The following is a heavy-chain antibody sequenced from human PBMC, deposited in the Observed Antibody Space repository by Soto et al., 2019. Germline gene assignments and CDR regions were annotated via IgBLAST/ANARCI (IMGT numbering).Heavy chain of an antibody. Sequence: QVQLVESGGGLVKPGGSLRLSCAASEFTFSDYYMSWIRQAPGKGLEWVSDISTSGSSIYYADSVKGRFTVSRDNAKNSLYLQMNSLRLEDTAVYYCARGVAYSNTRDAFDIWGRGTMVTVSS. CDR1: EFTFSDYY. D-gene: IGHD6-13*01. CDR2: ISTSGSSI. CDR3: ARGVAYSNTRDAFDI. V-gene: IGHV3-11*01. J-gene: IGHJ3*02.